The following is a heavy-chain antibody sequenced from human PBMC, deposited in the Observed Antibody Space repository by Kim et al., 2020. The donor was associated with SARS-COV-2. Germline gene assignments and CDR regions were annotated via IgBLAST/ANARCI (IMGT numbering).Heavy chain of an antibody. D-gene: IGHD4-17*01. J-gene: IGHJ6*02. CDR3: AKDPSPDYGDYVLYYYYGMDV. V-gene: IGHV3-23*01. CDR1: GFTFSSYA. CDR2: ISGSGGST. Sequence: GGSLRLSCAASGFTFSSYAMSWVRQAPGKGLEWVSAISGSGGSTYYADSVKGRFTISRDNSKNTLYLQMNSLRAEDTAVYYCAKDPSPDYGDYVLYYYYGMDVWGQGTTVTVSS.